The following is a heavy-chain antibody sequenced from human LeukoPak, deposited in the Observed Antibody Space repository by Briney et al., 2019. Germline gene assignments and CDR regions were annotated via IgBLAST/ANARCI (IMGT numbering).Heavy chain of an antibody. D-gene: IGHD1-26*01. CDR3: ARGGEYSGSYFRHNAFDI. V-gene: IGHV3-9*01. Sequence: PGGSLRLSCAASGFTFDDYAMHWVRQAPGKGLEWVSGISWNSGNIGYADSVKGRFTISRDNAKNSLYLQMNSLRAEDTAVYYCARGGEYSGSYFRHNAFDIWGQGTMVTVSS. J-gene: IGHJ3*02. CDR1: GFTFDDYA. CDR2: ISWNSGNI.